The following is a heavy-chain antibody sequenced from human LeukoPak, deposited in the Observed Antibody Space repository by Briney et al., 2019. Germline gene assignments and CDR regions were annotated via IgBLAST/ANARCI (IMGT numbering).Heavy chain of an antibody. D-gene: IGHD3-3*01. CDR3: ARALSDDFWSGYQDH. CDR2: ISAYNGNT. CDR1: GYRFISYG. Sequence: ASVKVSCKASGYRFISYGFSWVRQAPGQGLKWMGWISAYNGNTNYAQKFQGRVTMTTDTSTSTVYMEVRSLRSDDTAVYYCARALSDDFWSGYQDHWGQGTLVSVSS. J-gene: IGHJ4*02. V-gene: IGHV1-18*01.